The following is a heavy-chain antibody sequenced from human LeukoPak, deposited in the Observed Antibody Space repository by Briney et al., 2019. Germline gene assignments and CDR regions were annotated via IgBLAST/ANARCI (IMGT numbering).Heavy chain of an antibody. V-gene: IGHV4-39*01. Sequence: SETLSLTCTVSGGSISSSSYYWGWIRQPPGKGLEWIGRIYYSGSTYYNPSLKSRVTISVDTSKNQFSRKLSSVTAADTAVYYCASGGSDVLRFLEWLLSSVAAFDIWGQGTMVTVSS. CDR1: GGSISSSSYY. CDR2: IYYSGST. D-gene: IGHD3-3*01. CDR3: ASGGSDVLRFLEWLLSSVAAFDI. J-gene: IGHJ3*02.